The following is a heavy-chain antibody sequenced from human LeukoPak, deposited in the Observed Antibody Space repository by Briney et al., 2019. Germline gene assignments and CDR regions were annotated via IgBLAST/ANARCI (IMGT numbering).Heavy chain of an antibody. CDR2: IYPGDSDT. CDR1: GYSFSTYW. V-gene: IGHV5-51*01. CDR3: ARQCQFRVLDAFDI. Sequence: KDGESLKISCKGSGYSFSTYWIGWVRQMPGKGLECLGVIYPGDSDTRYSPSFQGQVTISADKSISTAYLQWSSLKASDTAMYYCARQCQFRVLDAFDIWGQGTMVTVSS. D-gene: IGHD2/OR15-2a*01. J-gene: IGHJ3*02.